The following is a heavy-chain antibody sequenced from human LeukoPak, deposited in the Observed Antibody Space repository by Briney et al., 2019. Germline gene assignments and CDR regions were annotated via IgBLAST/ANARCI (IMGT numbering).Heavy chain of an antibody. CDR3: ARVPLRFLEPFDY. Sequence: ASETLSLTCAVYGGSVSGYYWSWIRQPPEKGLEWIGEISHRGRTHYTPSLQSRVTMSVDTSKNQFALNLNSVTAADTAVYYCARVPLRFLEPFDYWGQGILVTVSS. V-gene: IGHV4-34*01. CDR2: ISHRGRT. CDR1: GGSVSGYY. J-gene: IGHJ4*02. D-gene: IGHD3-3*01.